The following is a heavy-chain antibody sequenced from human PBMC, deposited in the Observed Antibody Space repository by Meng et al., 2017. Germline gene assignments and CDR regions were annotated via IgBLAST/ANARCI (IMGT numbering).Heavy chain of an antibody. CDR2: ISYDGSNK. CDR3: AGEFYGSGSYSGGFDY. Sequence: GESLKISCAASGFTFSSYAMHWVRQAPGKGLEWVAVISYDGSNKYYADSVKGRFTISRDNSKNTLYLQMNSLRAEDTAVYYCAGEFYGSGSYSGGFDYWGQGTLVTVSS. J-gene: IGHJ4*02. V-gene: IGHV3-30*04. CDR1: GFTFSSYA. D-gene: IGHD3-10*01.